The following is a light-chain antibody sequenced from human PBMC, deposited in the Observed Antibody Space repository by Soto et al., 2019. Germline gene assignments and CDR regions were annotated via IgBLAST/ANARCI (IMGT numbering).Light chain of an antibody. V-gene: IGLV1-40*01. Sequence: QPVLTQPPSVSGAPGRRVTISCTGSSSNIGAGYDVHWYQQLPGRAPKLLIYGNTNRPSGVPDRFSGSKSGTSASLAITGLQAEDEADYYCLSFDSSLSVVFGGGTKVTVL. CDR1: SSNIGAGYD. J-gene: IGLJ2*01. CDR2: GNT. CDR3: LSFDSSLSVV.